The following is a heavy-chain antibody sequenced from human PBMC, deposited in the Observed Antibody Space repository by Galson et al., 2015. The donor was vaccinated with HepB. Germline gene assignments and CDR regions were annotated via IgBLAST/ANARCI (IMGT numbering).Heavy chain of an antibody. D-gene: IGHD6-19*01. Sequence: SVKVSRKASGGTFSSYTISWVRQAPGQGLEWMGRIIPILGIANYAQKFQGRVTITADKSTSTAYMELSSLRSEDTAVYYCARDSSGWYGEGPYYFDYWGQGTLVTVSS. CDR2: IIPILGIA. V-gene: IGHV1-69*04. J-gene: IGHJ4*02. CDR3: ARDSSGWYGEGPYYFDY. CDR1: GGTFSSYT.